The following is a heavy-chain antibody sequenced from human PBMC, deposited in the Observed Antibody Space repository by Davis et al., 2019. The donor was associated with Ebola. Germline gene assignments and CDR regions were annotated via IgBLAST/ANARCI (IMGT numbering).Heavy chain of an antibody. CDR1: GFTFNTYS. D-gene: IGHD2-2*01. V-gene: IGHV3-21*04. CDR2: ISSSSSYI. Sequence: GESLKISCAASGFTFNTYSMNWVRQAPGKGLEWVSSISSSSSYIYYADSVKGRFTISRDNAKNSLYLQMNSLRAEDTAVYYCARLKRDIVVVPAASNNWFDPWGQGTLVTVSS. J-gene: IGHJ5*02. CDR3: ARLKRDIVVVPAASNNWFDP.